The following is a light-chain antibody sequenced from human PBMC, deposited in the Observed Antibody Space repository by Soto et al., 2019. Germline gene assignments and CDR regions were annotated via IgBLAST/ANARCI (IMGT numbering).Light chain of an antibody. Sequence: DIQMTQSPSSLSASVGERVTITCRASQSISEYLNWYQQKPGKAPKLLIFSASTLQRGVPVRFSGSGSGTDFTVTISTLEAEDFGAYQCQQGYSTPLPFGGGPKVEI. CDR3: QQGYSTPLP. CDR2: SAS. CDR1: QSISEY. V-gene: IGKV1-39*01. J-gene: IGKJ4*01.